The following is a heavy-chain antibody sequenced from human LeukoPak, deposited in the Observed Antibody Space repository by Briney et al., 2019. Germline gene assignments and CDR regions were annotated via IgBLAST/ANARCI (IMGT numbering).Heavy chain of an antibody. CDR1: GFTFSTYW. CDR2: IKYNGSEK. J-gene: IGHJ4*02. D-gene: IGHD1-1*01. Sequence: GGSLRLSCTVSGFTFSTYWMSWARQAPGKGLEWVANIKYNGSEKYYVNSVKGRFTNSRDNAKTSLSLQMNGLRAEDSAMYYCTRNKRGDYWGQGTLVTVSS. CDR3: TRNKRGDY. V-gene: IGHV3-7*01.